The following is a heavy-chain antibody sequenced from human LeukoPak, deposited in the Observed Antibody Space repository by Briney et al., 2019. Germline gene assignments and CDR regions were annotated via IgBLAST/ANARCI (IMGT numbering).Heavy chain of an antibody. CDR2: ISGSSGSDGST. CDR1: GFTFSSHA. D-gene: IGHD2-15*01. J-gene: IGHJ4*02. CDR3: ARDRIGKYSIDY. V-gene: IGHV3-23*01. Sequence: GGSLRLSCAAAGFTFSSHAMNWVRQAPGKGLELVSTISGSSGSDGSTYYADSVKGRFSTSRDNSKNTLYLQMNSLRAEDTAVYYCARDRIGKYSIDYWGQGTLVTVSS.